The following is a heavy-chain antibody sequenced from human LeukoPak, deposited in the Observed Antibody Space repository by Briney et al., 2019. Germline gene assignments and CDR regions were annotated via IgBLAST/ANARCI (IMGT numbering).Heavy chain of an antibody. CDR3: AKGVGGSANYYYMDV. J-gene: IGHJ6*03. CDR2: IPYDGSNK. CDR1: GFAFSRHG. V-gene: IGHV3-30*02. D-gene: IGHD3-10*01. Sequence: GGSPRLSCAASGFAFSRHGIHWVRQAPGKGLEWVAFIPYDGSNKFYADSVKGRFTISRDNSKNTLYLQMNSLRVEDTAVYYCAKGVGGSANYYYMDVWGKGTTVTVSS.